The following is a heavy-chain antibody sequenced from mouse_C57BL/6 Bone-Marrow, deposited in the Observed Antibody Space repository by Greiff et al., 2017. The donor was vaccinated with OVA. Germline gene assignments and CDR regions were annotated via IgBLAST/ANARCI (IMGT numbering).Heavy chain of an antibody. V-gene: IGHV1-55*01. CDR1: GYTFTSYW. CDR3: ARYEIVYFDY. CDR2: IYPGSGST. Sequence: QVQLKQSGAELVKPGASVKMSCKASGYTFTSYWITWVKQRPGQGLEWIGDIYPGSGSTNYNEKFKSKATLTVDTSSSTAYMQLSSLTSKDSAVYYCARYEIVYFDYGGQGTTLTVSA. D-gene: IGHD2-12*01. J-gene: IGHJ2*01.